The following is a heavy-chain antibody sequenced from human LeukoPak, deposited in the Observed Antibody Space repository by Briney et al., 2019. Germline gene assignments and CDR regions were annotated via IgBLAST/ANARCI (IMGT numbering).Heavy chain of an antibody. D-gene: IGHD5/OR15-5a*01. CDR2: INHSGST. Sequence: PSETLPLTCAVYGGSFSGYYWSWIRQPPGKGLEWIGEINHSGSTNYNPSLKSRVTISVDTSKNQFSLKLSSVTAADTAVYYCARGLYDKYYFDYWGQGTLVTVSS. V-gene: IGHV4-34*01. CDR1: GGSFSGYY. J-gene: IGHJ4*02. CDR3: ARGLYDKYYFDY.